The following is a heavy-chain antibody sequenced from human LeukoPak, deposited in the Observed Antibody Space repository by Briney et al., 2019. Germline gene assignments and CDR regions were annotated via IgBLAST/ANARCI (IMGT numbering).Heavy chain of an antibody. V-gene: IGHV4-39*01. CDR2: IYYSGST. J-gene: IGHJ4*02. CDR3: ARRGLTTVYFDY. CDR1: GGSISSSSYY. D-gene: IGHD4-11*01. Sequence: RSETLSLPCTVSGGSISSSSYYWGWIRQPPGKGLEWIGSIYYSGSTYYNPSLKSRVTISVDTSKSQSSLKLSSVTAADTAVYYCARRGLTTVYFDYWGQGTLVTVSS.